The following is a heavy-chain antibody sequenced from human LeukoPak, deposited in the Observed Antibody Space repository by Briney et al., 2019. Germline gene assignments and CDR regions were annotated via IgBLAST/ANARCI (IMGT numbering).Heavy chain of an antibody. D-gene: IGHD3-22*01. Sequence: PGGSLRLSCAASGFTFSTYAMSWVRQAPGKGLEWVSGIRASDYTTYYADSVKGRFTISRGNSKDTLYLQMNSLTAEDTAVYFCAKYYYDSSGYYDAAPLDHWGQGTLVTVFS. CDR3: AKYYYDSSGYYDAAPLDH. J-gene: IGHJ4*02. CDR1: GFTFSTYA. CDR2: IRASDYTT. V-gene: IGHV3-23*01.